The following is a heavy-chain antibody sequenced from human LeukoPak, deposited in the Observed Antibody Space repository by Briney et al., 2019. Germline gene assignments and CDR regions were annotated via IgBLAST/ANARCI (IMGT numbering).Heavy chain of an antibody. CDR1: SGSISTSNYY. Sequence: PSETLSLTCTVSSGSISTSNYYWGWIRQPPGKGLEWIGNIFYSGSTYYSPSLRSRVTISLDTSRNQFSLKLNSVTAADTAIYYCARGKYDSGTYYNIDCWGQGTLVTVSS. D-gene: IGHD3-10*01. V-gene: IGHV4-39*02. CDR2: IFYSGST. J-gene: IGHJ4*02. CDR3: ARGKYDSGTYYNIDC.